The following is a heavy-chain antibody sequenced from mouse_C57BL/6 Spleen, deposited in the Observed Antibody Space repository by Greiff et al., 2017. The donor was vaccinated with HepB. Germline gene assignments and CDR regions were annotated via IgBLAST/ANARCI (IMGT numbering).Heavy chain of an antibody. J-gene: IGHJ3*01. V-gene: IGHV1-50*01. CDR2: IDPSDSYT. Sequence: VQLQQSGAELVKPGASVKLSCKASGYTFTSYWMQWVKQRPGQGLEWIGEIDPSDSYTNYNQKFKGKATLTVDTSSSTAYMQLSSLTSEDSAVYYCARLDYYGSRGFAYWGQGTLVTVSA. CDR3: ARLDYYGSRGFAY. D-gene: IGHD1-1*01. CDR1: GYTFTSYW.